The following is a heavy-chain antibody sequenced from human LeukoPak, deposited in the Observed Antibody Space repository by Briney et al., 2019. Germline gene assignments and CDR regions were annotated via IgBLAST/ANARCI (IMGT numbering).Heavy chain of an antibody. J-gene: IGHJ4*02. D-gene: IGHD3-3*01. CDR3: VRHCDFWCDYFKAFDN. CDR2: ISYSGTA. V-gene: IGHV4-39*01. CDR1: GDSINSRAYY. Sequence: PSETLSLTCSVSGDSINSRAYYWGWIRQPPGKGLESVGIISYSGTAYYNPSLKSRVTLSVDTPKNQFSLKLNSVTTADTAVYYCVRHCDFWCDYFKAFDNWGQGVLVTV.